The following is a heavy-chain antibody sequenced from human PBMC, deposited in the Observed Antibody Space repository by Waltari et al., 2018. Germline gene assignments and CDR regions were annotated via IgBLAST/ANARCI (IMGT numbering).Heavy chain of an antibody. CDR1: GFTFDDYT. CDR2: ISWDGGST. V-gene: IGHV3-43*01. J-gene: IGHJ4*02. D-gene: IGHD5-12*01. Sequence: EVQLVESGGVVVQPGGSLRLSCAASGFTFDDYTMHWVRQAPGKGLEWVSLISWDGGSTYYADSVKGRFTISRDNSKNSLYLQMNSLRTEDTALYYCAKDIRLSGSGYDFGIDYWGQGTLVTVSS. CDR3: AKDIRLSGSGYDFGIDY.